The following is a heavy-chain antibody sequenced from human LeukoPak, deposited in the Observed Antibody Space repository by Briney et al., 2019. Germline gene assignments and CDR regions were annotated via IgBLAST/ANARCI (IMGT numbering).Heavy chain of an antibody. Sequence: SQCLSLTYAVDAPSFSGYYSGWVRQPPGKGLEWIGEINHSGSTNYNPSLTSRVTMSLDTSKNQVSLKVYSMTAADTAVYFWARGGWADRFPSDYWGEGTLVTVYS. J-gene: IGHJ4*01. V-gene: IGHV4-34*01. CDR3: ARGGWADRFPSDY. CDR2: INHSGST. CDR1: APSFSGYY. D-gene: IGHD3-10*01.